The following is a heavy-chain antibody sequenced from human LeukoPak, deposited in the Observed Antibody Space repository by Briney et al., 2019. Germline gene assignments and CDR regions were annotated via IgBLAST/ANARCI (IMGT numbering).Heavy chain of an antibody. CDR3: ARDSWDY. CDR1: GFIFSNYW. Sequence: GGSLRLSCATSGFIFSNYWMSWVRQVPGKGLEWVASISQDGSAKTYLDSVKGRFTISRDNSKNTLYLQMNSLRAEDTAVYYCARDSWDYWGQGTLVTVSS. J-gene: IGHJ4*02. CDR2: ISQDGSAK. V-gene: IGHV3-7*01.